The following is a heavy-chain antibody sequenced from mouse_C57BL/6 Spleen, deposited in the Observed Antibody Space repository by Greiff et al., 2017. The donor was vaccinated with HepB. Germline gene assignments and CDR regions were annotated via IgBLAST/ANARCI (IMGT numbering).Heavy chain of an antibody. Sequence: EVQLVESGGGLVQPGGSLKLSCAASGFTFSDYYMYWVRQTLEKRLEWVAYISNGGGSTYYPDTVKGRFPISRDNAKNTLYLQMSRLKSEDTAMYYCARPFYYDYDDGPYAMDYWGQGTSVTVSS. CDR1: GFTFSDYY. J-gene: IGHJ4*01. CDR3: ARPFYYDYDDGPYAMDY. V-gene: IGHV5-12*01. CDR2: ISNGGGST. D-gene: IGHD2-4*01.